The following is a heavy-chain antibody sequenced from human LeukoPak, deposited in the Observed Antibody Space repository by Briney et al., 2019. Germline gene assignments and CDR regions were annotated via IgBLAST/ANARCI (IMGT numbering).Heavy chain of an antibody. CDR1: GFTVSSNY. D-gene: IGHD3-22*01. CDR2: IYSGGSI. Sequence: PGGSLRLSCAASGFTVSSNYMSWVRQAPGGGLEWVSVIYSGGSIYYADSVKGRFTISRDNSKNTLYLQMNSLRAEDTAVYYCAREGIGYPDAFDIWGQGTKVTVSS. J-gene: IGHJ3*02. CDR3: AREGIGYPDAFDI. V-gene: IGHV3-66*01.